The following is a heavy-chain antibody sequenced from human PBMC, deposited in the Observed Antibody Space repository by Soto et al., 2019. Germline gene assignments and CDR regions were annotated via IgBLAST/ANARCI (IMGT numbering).Heavy chain of an antibody. CDR1: GFTFSNYA. D-gene: IGHD3-22*01. CDR2: ISGVGGTT. Sequence: EVQLLESGGGLVQLGGSLRLSCAASGFTFSNYAMSWVRQAPGKGLEWVSTISGVGGTTYYADSVKGRFTIARDNSKNTLYLQMSSLRADDMAVYYCAKERSQSMMGDWFYPWGQGTLVTVSS. V-gene: IGHV3-23*01. CDR3: AKERSQSMMGDWFYP. J-gene: IGHJ5*02.